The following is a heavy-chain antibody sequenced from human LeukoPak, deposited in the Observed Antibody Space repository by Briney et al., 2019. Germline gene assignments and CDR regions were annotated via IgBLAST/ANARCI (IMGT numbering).Heavy chain of an antibody. CDR3: ARRVYGDYLHHFDY. CDR1: GYTFSTFW. Sequence: GESLKISCKGSGYTFSTFWIGWVRQMPGKGLEWMGIIYPGDSDTRYSPPFQGQVTISADKSISTAYLQWSSLKASDTAMYYCARRVYGDYLHHFDYWGHGPLVTVSS. CDR2: IYPGDSDT. J-gene: IGHJ4*01. D-gene: IGHD4-17*01. V-gene: IGHV5-51*01.